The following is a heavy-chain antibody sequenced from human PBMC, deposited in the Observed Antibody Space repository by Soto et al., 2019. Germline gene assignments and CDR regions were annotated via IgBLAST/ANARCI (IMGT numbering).Heavy chain of an antibody. CDR1: GYTFTSYG. D-gene: IGHD6-13*01. J-gene: IGHJ6*02. Sequence: QVQLVQSGAEVKKPGASVKVSCKASGYTFTSYGISWVRQAPGQGLEWMGWISAYNGNTNYAQKLQGRVTMTTDTSTSTAYMELRSLRSDDTAVYYCARDGRISSSWGGDYYYYGMDVWGQGTTVTVSS. CDR2: ISAYNGNT. CDR3: ARDGRISSSWGGDYYYYGMDV. V-gene: IGHV1-18*01.